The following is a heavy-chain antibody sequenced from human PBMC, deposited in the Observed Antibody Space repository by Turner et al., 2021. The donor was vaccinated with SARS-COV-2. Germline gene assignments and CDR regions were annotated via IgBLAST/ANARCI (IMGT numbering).Heavy chain of an antibody. CDR2: ISYDGSNK. J-gene: IGHJ4*02. CDR1: GFTFSTYA. D-gene: IGHD3-3*01. Sequence: QVQLVESGGGVVQPGRSLRLSCAASGFTFSTYAMHWVRQAPGKGLEWVAVISYDGSNKYYADSVKGRFTISRDNSKNTLYLQMNSLRAEDTAVYYCARARGSTYYSAFDYWGQETLVTVSS. V-gene: IGHV3-30-3*01. CDR3: ARARGSTYYSAFDY.